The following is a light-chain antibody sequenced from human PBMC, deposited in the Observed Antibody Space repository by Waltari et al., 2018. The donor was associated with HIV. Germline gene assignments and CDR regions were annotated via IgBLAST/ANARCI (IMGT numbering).Light chain of an antibody. CDR2: GKN. CDR1: SLRSYY. J-gene: IGLJ1*01. CDR3: NSRDSSGNPNYV. Sequence: SSELTQDPAVSVALGQTVRITCQGDSLRSYYASWYQQKPGQAPVLVIYGKNNRPSGIPDRFAGSSSGNTAYLTITGAQAEDEADYYCNSRDSSGNPNYVFGTGTKVTVL. V-gene: IGLV3-19*01.